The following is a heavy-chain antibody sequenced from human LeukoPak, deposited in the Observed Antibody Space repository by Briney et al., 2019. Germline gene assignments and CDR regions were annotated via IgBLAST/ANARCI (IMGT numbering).Heavy chain of an antibody. CDR1: GFTFSSYG. J-gene: IGHJ4*02. V-gene: IGHV3-48*01. CDR3: AREHTPYGSGCTAAY. CDR2: VSPSSSSI. Sequence: GGSLRLSCAASGFTFSSYGMNWVRQAPGTGLEWVSYVSPSSSSIYYADSVKGRFTISRDNAKNSLYLQMNSLRAEDTAVYYCAREHTPYGSGCTAAYWGQGTLVTVSS. D-gene: IGHD6-19*01.